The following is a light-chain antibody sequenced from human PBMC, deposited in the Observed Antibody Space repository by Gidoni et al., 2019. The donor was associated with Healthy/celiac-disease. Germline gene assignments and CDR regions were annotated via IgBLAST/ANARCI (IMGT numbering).Light chain of an antibody. Sequence: EIVMTQSLATLSVSPGERVTLSCRASQSVNNNLAWYQQKPGQAPRLLIYGASTRATGIPARFSGSGSGTEFTLTISSLQSEDFAVYYCQHYNNWPPWTFGQGTKVEIK. J-gene: IGKJ1*01. CDR2: GAS. CDR3: QHYNNWPPWT. V-gene: IGKV3-15*01. CDR1: QSVNNN.